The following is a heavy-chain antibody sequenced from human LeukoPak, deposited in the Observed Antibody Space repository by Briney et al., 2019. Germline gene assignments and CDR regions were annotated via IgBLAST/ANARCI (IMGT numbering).Heavy chain of an antibody. D-gene: IGHD6-19*01. CDR2: IYTSGST. CDR3: AREDSSGWGYFQH. Sequence: PSETLSLTCTVSGGSISSYYWSWIRQPAGKGLEWIGHIYTSGSTNYNPSLTSRVTMSVDTSKNQFSLKLSSVTAADTAVYYCAREDSSGWGYFQHWGRGTLVTVSS. CDR1: GGSISSYY. J-gene: IGHJ1*01. V-gene: IGHV4-4*07.